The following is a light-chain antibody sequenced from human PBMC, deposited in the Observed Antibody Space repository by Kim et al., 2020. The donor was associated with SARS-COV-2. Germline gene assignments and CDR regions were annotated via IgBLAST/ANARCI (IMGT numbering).Light chain of an antibody. J-gene: IGKJ2*01. V-gene: IGKV3-20*01. Sequence: EIVLTQSPGTLSLSPGERATLSCRASQSVSSSYLAWYQQKPGQAPRLLIYGASSRATGIPDRFSGSGSGTDFTLTISRPEPEDFAVYYCQQYGSSPLYTFGQGTKLEI. CDR2: GAS. CDR1: QSVSSSY. CDR3: QQYGSSPLYT.